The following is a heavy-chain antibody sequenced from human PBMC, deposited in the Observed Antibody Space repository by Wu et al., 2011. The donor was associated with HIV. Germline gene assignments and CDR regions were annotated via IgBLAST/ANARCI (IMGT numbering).Heavy chain of an antibody. D-gene: IGHD6-25*01. Sequence: QVQLVQSGAEVKKPGASVKVSCKTSGYTFPDYGITWVRQAPGQGLEWMGWISAYNGDKKYGQNFQGRVTMTTDTSTSTAYMELRNLRSDDTAVYYCARAQDRLWMAAKVMGWFDPGAEGTQVTVSS. J-gene: IGHJ5*02. V-gene: IGHV1-18*01. CDR1: GYTFPDYG. CDR3: ARAQDRLWMAAKVMGWFDP. CDR2: ISAYNGDK.